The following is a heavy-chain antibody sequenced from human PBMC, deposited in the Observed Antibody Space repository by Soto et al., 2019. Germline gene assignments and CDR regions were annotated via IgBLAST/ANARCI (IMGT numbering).Heavy chain of an antibody. V-gene: IGHV4-34*01. CDR1: GGSFSGYY. J-gene: IGHJ6*02. Sequence: QVQLQQWGAGLLKPSETLSLTCAVYGGSFSGYYWSWIRQPPGKGLEWIGEINHSGSTNYNPSLNRRVTISVDPSKHQFSLKLSSVTAADTAVYYCARGGIRYFDWFYYYGMDVWGQGTTVTVSS. D-gene: IGHD3-9*01. CDR3: ARGGIRYFDWFYYYGMDV. CDR2: INHSGST.